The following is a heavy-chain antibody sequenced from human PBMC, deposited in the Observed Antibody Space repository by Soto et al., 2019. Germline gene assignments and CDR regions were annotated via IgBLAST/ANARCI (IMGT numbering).Heavy chain of an antibody. J-gene: IGHJ6*02. Sequence: GASVKVSCKASGYTFTSYDINWVRQATGQGLEWMGWMNPNSGNTGYAQKFQGRVTMTRNTSISTAYMELSSLRSEDTAVYYCAREYSSSPRPGLYYYYYGMDVWGQGTTVTVSS. CDR3: AREYSSSPRPGLYYYYYGMDV. CDR2: MNPNSGNT. CDR1: GYTFTSYD. V-gene: IGHV1-8*01. D-gene: IGHD6-6*01.